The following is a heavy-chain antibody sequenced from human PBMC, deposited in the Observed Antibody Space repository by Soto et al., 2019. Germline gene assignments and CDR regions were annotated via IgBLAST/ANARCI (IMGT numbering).Heavy chain of an antibody. CDR1: GGSFSGYY. D-gene: IGHD2-2*01. V-gene: IGHV4-34*01. Sequence: SATLSLTCAVYGGSFSGYYWSWIRQPPGKGLEWIGEINHSGSTNYNPSLKSRVTISVDTSKNQFSLKLSSVTAADTAVYYCARGHVVPAATDWFDPWGQGTLVTVSS. J-gene: IGHJ5*02. CDR2: INHSGST. CDR3: ARGHVVPAATDWFDP.